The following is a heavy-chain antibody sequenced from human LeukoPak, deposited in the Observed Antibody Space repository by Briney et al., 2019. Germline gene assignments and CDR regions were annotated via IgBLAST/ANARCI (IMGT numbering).Heavy chain of an antibody. V-gene: IGHV3-73*01. CDR1: GFTFSDSA. D-gene: IGHD6-19*01. CDR2: IRSKANSYAT. CDR3: ARLEFSLLAVADTY. Sequence: GGSLKLSCAASGFTFSDSAMHWVRQASGKGLEWVGRIRSKANSYATAYAASVKGRFTISRDDSKNTAYLQMNSLKTEDTAVYYCARLEFSLLAVADTYWGQGTLVTVSS. J-gene: IGHJ4*02.